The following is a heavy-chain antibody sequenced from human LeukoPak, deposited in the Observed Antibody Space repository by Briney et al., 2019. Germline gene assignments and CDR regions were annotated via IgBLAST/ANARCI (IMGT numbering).Heavy chain of an antibody. Sequence: ASVKVSCKASGYTFTRYGIAWVRQAPGQGLEWMGWISPNNGNKNYAQKFQGRVTMTTDTSTSTVSMELRGLRSDDTAVYYCAARPSSLPYYFDYWGQGTLVAVSS. V-gene: IGHV1-18*01. J-gene: IGHJ4*02. CDR3: AARPSSLPYYFDY. CDR2: ISPNNGNK. CDR1: GYTFTRYG.